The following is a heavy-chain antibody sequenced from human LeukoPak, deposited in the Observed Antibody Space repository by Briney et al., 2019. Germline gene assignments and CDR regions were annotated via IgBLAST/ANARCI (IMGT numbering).Heavy chain of an antibody. Sequence: PSETLSLTCTVSGGSISSYYWSWIRQPAGKGLEWIGRIYTSGSTNYDHSLKSRVTMSVDTSKNQFSLKLSSVTAADTAVYYCARVFDSGSQAYFYYMDVWGKGTTVTISS. CDR2: IYTSGST. D-gene: IGHD3-10*01. CDR3: ARVFDSGSQAYFYYMDV. V-gene: IGHV4-4*07. CDR1: GGSISSYY. J-gene: IGHJ6*03.